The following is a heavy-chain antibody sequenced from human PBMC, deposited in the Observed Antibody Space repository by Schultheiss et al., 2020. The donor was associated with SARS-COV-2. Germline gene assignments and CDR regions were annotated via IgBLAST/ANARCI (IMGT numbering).Heavy chain of an antibody. Sequence: SVKVSCKASGGTFSSYAISWVRQAPGQGLEWMGGIIPIFGTANYAQKFQGRVTITADKSTSTAYMELSSLRSEDTAVYYCASGAHSSGWYNYWGQGTLVTVSS. J-gene: IGHJ4*02. V-gene: IGHV1-69*06. CDR2: IIPIFGTA. D-gene: IGHD6-19*01. CDR1: GGTFSSYA. CDR3: ASGAHSSGWYNY.